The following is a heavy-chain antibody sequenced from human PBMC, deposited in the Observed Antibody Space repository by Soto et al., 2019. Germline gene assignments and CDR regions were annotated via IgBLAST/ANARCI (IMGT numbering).Heavy chain of an antibody. CDR3: ARQNGGAYYFDY. D-gene: IGHD4-17*01. CDR2: IFYIGST. V-gene: IGHV4-59*08. J-gene: IGHJ4*02. CDR1: GVSISGYS. Sequence: PSETLSLTCTVSGVSISGYSWTWIRQPPGKALEWIGYIFYIGSTNYNPSLKSRVTISIDTSKNQFSLNLISVTAADTAVYYCARQNGGAYYFDYWGQGALVTVS.